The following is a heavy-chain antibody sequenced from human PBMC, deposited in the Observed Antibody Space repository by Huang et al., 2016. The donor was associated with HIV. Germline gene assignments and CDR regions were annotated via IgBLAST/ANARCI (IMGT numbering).Heavy chain of an antibody. D-gene: IGHD3-16*01. J-gene: IGHJ4*03. CDR1: GVSFSDYA. CDR2: IIPRVGLT. V-gene: IGHV1-69*10. Sequence: QAQLVQSGAAVMKPGSSVRVSCKASGVSFSDYAFSWVRRAPGQGLDWMGGIIPRVGLTNYAPRWQGRVTISADKSSNTVYLELTSLRSGDTAVYYCAREGQNWLGKPFGALAFWGQGTEVIVSS. CDR3: AREGQNWLGKPFGALAF.